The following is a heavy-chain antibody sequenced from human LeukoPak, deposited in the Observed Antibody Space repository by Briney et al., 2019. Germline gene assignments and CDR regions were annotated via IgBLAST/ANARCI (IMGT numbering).Heavy chain of an antibody. Sequence: GGSLRLSCAASGFTFSSYSMNWVRQAPGKGLEWVSSISGSSSQTFYTDSVKGRFTISRDNAKNLLYLQMNSLGVEDTAIYYCTRDRFFSDSSGYPYDIWGQGTMVTVSS. CDR3: TRDRFFSDSSGYPYDI. D-gene: IGHD3-22*01. J-gene: IGHJ3*02. V-gene: IGHV3-21*01. CDR2: ISGSSSQT. CDR1: GFTFSSYS.